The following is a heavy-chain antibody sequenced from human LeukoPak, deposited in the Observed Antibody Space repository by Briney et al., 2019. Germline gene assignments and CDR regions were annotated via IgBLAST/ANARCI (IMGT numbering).Heavy chain of an antibody. Sequence: PSETLSPTCTVSGGSISSSSYYWGWIRQPPGKGLEWIGSICYDGSTYYNPSLKSRVTISVDTSKNQFSLKLSSVTAADTAVYYCARTGLLFGSEFDYWGQGTLVTVSS. CDR3: ARTGLLFGSEFDY. J-gene: IGHJ4*02. CDR1: GGSISSSSYY. D-gene: IGHD3-10*01. CDR2: ICYDGST. V-gene: IGHV4-39*01.